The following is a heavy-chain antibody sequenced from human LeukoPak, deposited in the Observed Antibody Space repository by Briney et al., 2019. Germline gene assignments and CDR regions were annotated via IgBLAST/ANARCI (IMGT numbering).Heavy chain of an antibody. CDR2: INPNSGGT. Sequence: ASVKVSCKASEYTFTGYYMHWVRLAPGQGLEWMGWINPNSGGTNYAQKFQGRVTMTRDTSISTAYMELSRLRSDDTAVYYCARAEYSSPQGTWDVWGKGTTVTISS. CDR3: ARAEYSSPQGTWDV. V-gene: IGHV1-2*02. J-gene: IGHJ6*04. D-gene: IGHD6-6*01. CDR1: EYTFTGYY.